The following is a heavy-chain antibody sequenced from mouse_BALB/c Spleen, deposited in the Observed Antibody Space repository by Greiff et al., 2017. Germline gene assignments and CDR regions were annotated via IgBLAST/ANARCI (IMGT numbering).Heavy chain of an antibody. CDR2: IWGDGST. Sequence: VKLMESGPGLVAPSQSLSITCTVSGFSLTGYGVNWVRQPPGKGLEWLGMIWGDGSTDYNSAIKSRLCISKDNSKSHVFLKMNSRQTDDTARYYCARDRGYYWYFDVWGAGTTVTVSS. D-gene: IGHD2-2*01. CDR3: ARDRGYYWYFDV. J-gene: IGHJ1*01. CDR1: GFSLTGYG. V-gene: IGHV2-6-7*01.